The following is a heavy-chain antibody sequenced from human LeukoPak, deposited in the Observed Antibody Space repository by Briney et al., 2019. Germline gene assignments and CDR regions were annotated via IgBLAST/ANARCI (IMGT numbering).Heavy chain of an antibody. CDR2: ISDGGHTT. CDR3: FGITVTDVPY. Sequence: GGSLRLSCAASGFTFSSYAMSWVRQAPGKGPEWVSTISDGGHTTYYADSVKGRFTISRDNSKNALYLQMNSLRGEDTAVYYCFGITVTDVPYWGQGTLVTVSS. D-gene: IGHD1-7*01. J-gene: IGHJ4*02. V-gene: IGHV3-23*01. CDR1: GFTFSSYA.